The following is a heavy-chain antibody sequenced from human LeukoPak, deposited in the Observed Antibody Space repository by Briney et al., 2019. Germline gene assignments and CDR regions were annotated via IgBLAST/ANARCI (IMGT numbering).Heavy chain of an antibody. Sequence: GASVKVSCKASGYTFTSYGISWVRQAPGQGLEWMGWISAYNGNTNYAQKLQGRVTMTTDTSTSTAYMELRSLRSDDTAVYYCASRGIAAAGNLDYYYGMDVWGQGTTVTVSS. CDR3: ASRGIAAAGNLDYYYGMDV. D-gene: IGHD6-13*01. CDR1: GYTFTSYG. V-gene: IGHV1-18*01. J-gene: IGHJ6*02. CDR2: ISAYNGNT.